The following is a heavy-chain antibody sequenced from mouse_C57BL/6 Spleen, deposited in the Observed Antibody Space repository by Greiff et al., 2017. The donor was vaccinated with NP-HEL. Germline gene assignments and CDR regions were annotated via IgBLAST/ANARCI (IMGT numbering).Heavy chain of an antibody. V-gene: IGHV1-26*01. CDR2: INPKNGGT. CDR1: GYTFTNYS. J-gene: IGHJ3*01. CDR3: ARDYYGSREFAY. Sequence: VQLQQSGPELVKPGASVKISFKASGYTFTNYSLNWVKPSPGKSLEWIGDINPKNGGTSSIQKFKGKATLTVDKSSSTAYMELRSLTSEDSAVYYCARDYYGSREFAYWGQGTLVNVSA. D-gene: IGHD1-1*01.